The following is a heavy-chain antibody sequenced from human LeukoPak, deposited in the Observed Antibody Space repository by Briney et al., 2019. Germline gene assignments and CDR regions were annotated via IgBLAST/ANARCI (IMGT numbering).Heavy chain of an antibody. Sequence: GGSLRLPCPASGFPSSGYAMNWVRQAQGKGRGGVSYISSVGSTIYSADSVKRRFTISRDNAKTPLSLQMNSLTAEDTAVYYCARELPIRGYSYGPGGSPDSWGPGTLVTVSS. CDR2: ISSVGSTI. D-gene: IGHD5-18*01. V-gene: IGHV3-48*03. J-gene: IGHJ4*02. CDR1: GFPSSGYA. CDR3: ARELPIRGYSYGPGGSPDS.